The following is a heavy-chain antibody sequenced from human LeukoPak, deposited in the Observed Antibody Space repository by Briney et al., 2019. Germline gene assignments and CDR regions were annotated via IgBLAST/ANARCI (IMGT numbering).Heavy chain of an antibody. J-gene: IGHJ3*02. V-gene: IGHV1-8*03. CDR2: MNPNSGNT. Sequence: ASVKVSCKASGYTFTSYDINWVRQATGQGLEWMGWMNPNSGNTGYAQKFQGRVTITRNTSISTAYMELSSLRSEDTAVYYCAREVAVQHAFDIWGQGTMVTVSS. CDR3: AREVAVQHAFDI. D-gene: IGHD6-19*01. CDR1: GYTFTSYD.